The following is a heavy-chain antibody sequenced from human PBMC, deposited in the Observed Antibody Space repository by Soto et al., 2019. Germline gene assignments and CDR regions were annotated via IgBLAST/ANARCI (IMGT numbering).Heavy chain of an antibody. J-gene: IGHJ4*02. Sequence: QVQLVQSGAEVKKPGASVKVSCKASGYTFVNYEINWVRQATGQGLEWLGWMNPHSGDTFYAQNFQGRVTMTRNTSITTAYMELNSLKSGDTAVYYCARQQAMDYWGQGTLVTVSS. CDR2: MNPHSGDT. V-gene: IGHV1-8*01. CDR3: ARQQAMDY. CDR1: GYTFVNYE.